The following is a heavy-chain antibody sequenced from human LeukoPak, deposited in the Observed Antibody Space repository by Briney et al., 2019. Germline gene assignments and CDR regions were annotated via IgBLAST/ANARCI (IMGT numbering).Heavy chain of an antibody. D-gene: IGHD6-19*01. Sequence: GGSLRLSCAASGFTVSNYYMSCVRQAPGKGLEWVSVIYSGGDTYYADSVKGRFTISRDNSKNTLYLQMNNLRAEDTAVYYCATSPVTGMIYFDYWGQGTLVTVSS. CDR2: IYSGGDT. CDR3: ATSPVTGMIYFDY. V-gene: IGHV3-66*01. J-gene: IGHJ4*02. CDR1: GFTVSNYY.